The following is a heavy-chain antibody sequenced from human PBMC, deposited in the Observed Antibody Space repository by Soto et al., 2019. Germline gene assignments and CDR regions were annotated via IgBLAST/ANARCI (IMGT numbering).Heavy chain of an antibody. CDR3: ASVLNYYDSSGYYSAILNAFDI. CDR1: GGSISSSSYY. Sequence: SETLSLTCTVSGGSISSSSYYWGWIRQPPGKGLEWIGSIYYSGSTYYNPSLKSRVTISVDTSKNQFSRKLSSVTAADTAVYYCASVLNYYDSSGYYSAILNAFDIWGQGTMVTVSS. J-gene: IGHJ3*02. D-gene: IGHD3-22*01. CDR2: IYYSGST. V-gene: IGHV4-39*01.